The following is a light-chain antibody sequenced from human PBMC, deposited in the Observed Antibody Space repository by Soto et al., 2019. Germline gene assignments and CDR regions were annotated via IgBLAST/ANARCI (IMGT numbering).Light chain of an antibody. Sequence: DIQLTQSPFFLSASVGDRVTITCRASQGIRSYLAWYQQRPGKAPELLIYGASTLRTGVASRFSGSGSGTEFTLTISSLQPEDFATYFCQQLNSFPPLFTFGHGTKVDIK. V-gene: IGKV1-9*01. CDR1: QGIRSY. CDR2: GAS. J-gene: IGKJ3*01. CDR3: QQLNSFPPLFT.